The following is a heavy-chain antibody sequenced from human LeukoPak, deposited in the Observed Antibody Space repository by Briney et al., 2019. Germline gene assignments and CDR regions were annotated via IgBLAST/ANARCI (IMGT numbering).Heavy chain of an antibody. Sequence: GGSLRLSCTGSGFTFDDYSMTWVRQAPGKGLAWVGSITSKSFGERTEYAASVKGRFTISRDDSKNIAYLQMNGLEIEDTAMYYCTRWLTTSWLDYWGQGTLVTVSS. CDR2: ITSKSFGERT. CDR3: TRWLTTSWLDY. V-gene: IGHV3-49*04. J-gene: IGHJ4*02. D-gene: IGHD2-2*01. CDR1: GFTFDDYS.